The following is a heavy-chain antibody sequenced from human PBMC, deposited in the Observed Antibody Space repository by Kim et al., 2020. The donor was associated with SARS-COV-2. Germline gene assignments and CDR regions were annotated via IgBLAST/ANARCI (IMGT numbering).Heavy chain of an antibody. J-gene: IGHJ3*02. V-gene: IGHV4-59*01. CDR3: AREERAYSNPKYNAFDI. D-gene: IGHD4-4*01. CDR1: GGSISTYY. CDR2: IYYTGST. Sequence: SETLSLTCTVSGGSISTYYWSWIRQPPGKGLEWIGYIYYTGSTNYNPSLKSRVTISVDTSKNQFSLKLSSVTAADTAVYYCAREERAYSNPKYNAFDIWGQGTMVTVSS.